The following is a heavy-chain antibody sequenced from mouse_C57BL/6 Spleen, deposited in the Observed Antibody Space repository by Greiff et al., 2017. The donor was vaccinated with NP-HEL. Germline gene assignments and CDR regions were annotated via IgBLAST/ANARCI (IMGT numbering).Heavy chain of an antibody. V-gene: IGHV5-9*01. D-gene: IGHD2-3*01. CDR1: GFTFSSYT. Sequence: EVQGVESGGGLVKPGGSLKLSCAASGFTFSSYTMSWVRQTPEKRLEWVATISGGGGNTYYPDSVKGRFTISRDNAKNTLYLQMSSLRSEDTALYYCARQGWLLRGRYFDVWGTGTTVTVSS. CDR3: ARQGWLLRGRYFDV. J-gene: IGHJ1*03. CDR2: ISGGGGNT.